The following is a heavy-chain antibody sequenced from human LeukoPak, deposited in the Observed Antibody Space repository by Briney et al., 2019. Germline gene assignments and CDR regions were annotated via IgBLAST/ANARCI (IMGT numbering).Heavy chain of an antibody. J-gene: IGHJ6*02. CDR1: GFTVSSNY. CDR2: IYSGGST. V-gene: IGHV3-53*01. Sequence: PGGSLRLSCAASGFTVSSNYMSWVRQAPGKGLEWVSVIYSGGSTYYADSVKGRFTISRDNSKNTLYLQMNSLRAEDTAVYYCAREVVVTYGMDVWGQGTTVTVSS. CDR3: AREVVVTYGMDV. D-gene: IGHD3-22*01.